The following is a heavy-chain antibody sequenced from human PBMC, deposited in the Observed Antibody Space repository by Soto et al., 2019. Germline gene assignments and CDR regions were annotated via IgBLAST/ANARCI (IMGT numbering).Heavy chain of an antibody. J-gene: IGHJ4*01. CDR3: ARVGNDYGYFDY. V-gene: IGHV3-48*02. D-gene: IGHD4-17*01. CDR2: ISSSSSTI. Sequence: EVQLVESGGGLVQPGGSLRLSCAASGFTFSSYSMNWVRQAPGKGLEWVSYISSSSSTIYYADSVKGRFTISRDNAKNSQYMQMNTLRDEDTAVYYCARVGNDYGYFDYCVQGTLVTVSS. CDR1: GFTFSSYS.